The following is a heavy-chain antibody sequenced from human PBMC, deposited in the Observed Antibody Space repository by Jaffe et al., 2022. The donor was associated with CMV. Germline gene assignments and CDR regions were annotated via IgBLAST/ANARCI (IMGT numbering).Heavy chain of an antibody. CDR2: ISSSGSTI. J-gene: IGHJ6*03. V-gene: IGHV3-48*03. CDR1: GFTFSSYE. D-gene: IGHD2-8*01. Sequence: EVQLVESGGGLVQPGGSLRLSCAASGFTFSSYEMNWVRQAPGKGLEWVSYISSSGSTIYYADSVKGRFTISRDNAKNSLYLQMNSLRAEDTAVYYCARAHCTNGVCYGHYYYYMDVWGKGTTVTVSS. CDR3: ARAHCTNGVCYGHYYYYMDV.